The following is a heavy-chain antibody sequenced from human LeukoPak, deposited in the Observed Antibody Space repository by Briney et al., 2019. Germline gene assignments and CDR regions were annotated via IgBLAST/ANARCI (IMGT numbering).Heavy chain of an antibody. CDR1: GDSVSSINGA. Sequence: SQTLSLTCAISGDSVSSINGAWNWIRQSPSRGLEWLGRTYYRSKWYNEYAVSMEGRITINPDTSKNQFSLQLNSVTPEDTAVYYCARDLANTGWYTFDYWGQGTLVTVSS. V-gene: IGHV6-1*01. CDR3: ARDLANTGWYTFDY. CDR2: TYYRSKWYN. J-gene: IGHJ4*02. D-gene: IGHD6-19*01.